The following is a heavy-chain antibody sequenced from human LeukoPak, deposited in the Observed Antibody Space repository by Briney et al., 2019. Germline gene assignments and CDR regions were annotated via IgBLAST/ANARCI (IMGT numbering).Heavy chain of an antibody. CDR2: ISGSGGST. CDR1: GFTFSSYA. D-gene: IGHD1-26*01. Sequence: GGSLRLSCAASGFTFSSYAMSWVRQAPGKGLEWVSAISGSGGSTYYADSVKGRFTISRDNSKNTLYLQMNSLRVEDTAVYYCANRGGSYYWYFDLWGRGTLITVSS. CDR3: ANRGGSYYWYFDL. V-gene: IGHV3-23*01. J-gene: IGHJ2*01.